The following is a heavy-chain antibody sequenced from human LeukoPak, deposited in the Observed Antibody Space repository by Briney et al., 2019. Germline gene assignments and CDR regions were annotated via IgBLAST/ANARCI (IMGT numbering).Heavy chain of an antibody. CDR1: GFPFSGYA. CDR2: ISGSCDST. CDR3: AKVGYYGSDPRDSAFDI. D-gene: IGHD3-10*01. V-gene: IGHV3-23*01. Sequence: GGSLRLSCGASGFPFSGYAMHWVRQSPGKGLEGVAAISGSCDSTYYADSVRGRFTISRDISKNTLFLQMNSLRVEDTAMYYCAKVGYYGSDPRDSAFDIWGQGTVVTVSS. J-gene: IGHJ3*02.